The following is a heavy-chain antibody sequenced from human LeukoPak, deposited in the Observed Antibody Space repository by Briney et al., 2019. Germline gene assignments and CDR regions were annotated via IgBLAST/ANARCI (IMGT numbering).Heavy chain of an antibody. CDR3: ARDISGAYSSSWHFDY. CDR2: IWYDGSNK. J-gene: IGHJ4*02. D-gene: IGHD6-13*01. CDR1: GFTFSSYG. V-gene: IGHV3-33*01. Sequence: GGSLRLSCAASGFTFSSYGMHWVRQAPGKGLEWVAVIWYDGSNKYYADSVKGRFTISGDNSKNTLYLQMNSLRAEDTAVYYCARDISGAYSSSWHFDYWGQGTLVTVSS.